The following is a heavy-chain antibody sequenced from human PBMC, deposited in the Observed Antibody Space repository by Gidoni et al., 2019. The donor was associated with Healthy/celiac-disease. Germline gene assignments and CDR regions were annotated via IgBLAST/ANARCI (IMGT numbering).Heavy chain of an antibody. Sequence: QLQLQASGPGLVKPSETLSLTCTVSGGSISSSSYYWGWIRQPPGKGLEWIGSIYYSGSTYYNPSLKSRVTISVDTSKNQFSLKLSSVTAADTAVYYCATLGVTIFGVVIPDYGMDVWGQGTTVTVSS. CDR3: ATLGVTIFGVVIPDYGMDV. D-gene: IGHD3-3*01. V-gene: IGHV4-39*01. CDR1: GGSISSSSYY. J-gene: IGHJ6*02. CDR2: IYYSGST.